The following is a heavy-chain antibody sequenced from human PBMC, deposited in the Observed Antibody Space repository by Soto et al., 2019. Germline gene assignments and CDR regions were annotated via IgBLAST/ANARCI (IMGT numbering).Heavy chain of an antibody. CDR1: GGSISSYY. D-gene: IGHD3-10*01. CDR3: ARQGFGPLHGLVDV. J-gene: IGHJ6*02. V-gene: IGHV4-59*08. Sequence: QVQLQESGPGLVKPSETLSLSCTVSGGSISSYYWSWFGQSPGKRMEWIGYVHHSWGSSYNPSLQSRVPISLDTSKSQSSLKVTSVTATDTAVYYCARQGFGPLHGLVDVWGQGTTVTVSS. CDR2: VHHSWGS.